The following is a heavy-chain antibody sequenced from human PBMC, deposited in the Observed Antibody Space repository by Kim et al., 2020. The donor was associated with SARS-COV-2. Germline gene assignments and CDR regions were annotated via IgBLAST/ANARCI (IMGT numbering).Heavy chain of an antibody. V-gene: IGHV4-31*03. CDR2: IYYSGST. CDR3: ARDRAHTLRYFEWTQYWYLDL. Sequence: SETLSLTCTVSGGSISSGGYYWSWIRQHPGKGLEWIGYIYYSGSTYYNPSLKSRVTISVDTSKNQFSLKLSSVTAADTAVYYCARDRAHTLRYFEWTQYWYLDLWGRGTLVTVSS. CDR1: GGSISSGGYY. D-gene: IGHD3-9*01. J-gene: IGHJ2*01.